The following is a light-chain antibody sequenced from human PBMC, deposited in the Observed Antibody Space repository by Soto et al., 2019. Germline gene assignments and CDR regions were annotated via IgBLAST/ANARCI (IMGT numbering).Light chain of an antibody. CDR3: QHYGSYWT. V-gene: IGKV3-11*01. Sequence: TQSPSTRSLSTEERVTLTCRASQNVGNSLAWYQQKPGQAPSPLIYDASSTESGVPARFSGSGSGTDFTLTISGMDPEDFAVYDCQHYGSYWTFGQGTKVDIK. CDR2: DAS. J-gene: IGKJ1*01. CDR1: QNVGNS.